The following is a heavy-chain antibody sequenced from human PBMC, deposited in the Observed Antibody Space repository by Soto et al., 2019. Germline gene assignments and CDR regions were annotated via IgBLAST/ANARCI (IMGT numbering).Heavy chain of an antibody. CDR1: GFTFSTYD. V-gene: IGHV3-33*01. CDR2: VWYDESNK. Sequence: QVQLVESGGGVVQPGRSLRLSCAASGFTFSTYDMHWVRQAPGKGLEGVAVVWYDESNKNYADSVKGRFIISRDNSKNTLYLQMNSLRAEDTAVYYCARLGVAVGYWGQGTLVTVSS. J-gene: IGHJ4*02. D-gene: IGHD6-13*01. CDR3: ARLGVAVGY.